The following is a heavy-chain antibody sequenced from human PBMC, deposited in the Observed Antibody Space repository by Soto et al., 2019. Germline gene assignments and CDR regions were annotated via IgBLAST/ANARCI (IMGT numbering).Heavy chain of an antibody. Sequence: PGGSLRLACAASAFTATSYALSWVRQAPGKVLEWVAATSYDASNKYYADSVKGRFTISRDNSKKTLDRQMNSLRGDDTAVYYCAGVFYGGDSVNNYWGQGTLVTVSS. CDR2: TSYDASNK. D-gene: IGHD4-17*01. V-gene: IGHV3-30-3*01. CDR1: AFTATSYA. J-gene: IGHJ4*02. CDR3: AGVFYGGDSVNNY.